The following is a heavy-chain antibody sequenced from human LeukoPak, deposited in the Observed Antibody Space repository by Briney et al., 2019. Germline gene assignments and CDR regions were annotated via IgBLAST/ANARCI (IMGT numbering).Heavy chain of an antibody. CDR3: ARHLRRAGDAFDI. J-gene: IGHJ3*02. D-gene: IGHD6-19*01. CDR2: IYYSGST. V-gene: IGHV4-59*08. Sequence: SETLSLTCTVSGGSISSYYWSWIRQPPGKGLEWIGYIYYSGSTNYNPSLKSRVTISVDTSKNQFSLKLSSVTAADTAVYYCARHLRRAGDAFDIWGQGTMVTVSS. CDR1: GGSISSYY.